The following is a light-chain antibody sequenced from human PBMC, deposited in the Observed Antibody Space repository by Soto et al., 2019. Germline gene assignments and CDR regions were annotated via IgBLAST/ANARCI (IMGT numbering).Light chain of an antibody. CDR1: QSISNW. J-gene: IGKJ4*01. CDR2: DAS. CDR3: QQYNGYFLT. Sequence: DLQMTQSPSTLSASVGDRVTITCRASQSISNWLAWYQQKPGKAPKLLIYDASSLQSGVTSRFSGSGSGTEFTLTISGLQPDDFASYYWQQYNGYFLTFGGGTKVEIK. V-gene: IGKV1-5*01.